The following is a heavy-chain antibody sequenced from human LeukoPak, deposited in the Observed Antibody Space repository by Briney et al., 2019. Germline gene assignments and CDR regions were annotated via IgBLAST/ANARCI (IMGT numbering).Heavy chain of an antibody. Sequence: GGSLRLSCAASGFTFSSYSMNWVRQAPGKGLEWVSSISSSSSYIYYAYSVSGRFTISRDNAKTSLYLQMNSLRAEDTAVYYCAELGITMIGGVWGKGATVTISS. V-gene: IGHV3-21*01. CDR2: ISSSSSYI. CDR1: GFTFSSYS. J-gene: IGHJ6*04. CDR3: AELGITMIGGV. D-gene: IGHD3-10*02.